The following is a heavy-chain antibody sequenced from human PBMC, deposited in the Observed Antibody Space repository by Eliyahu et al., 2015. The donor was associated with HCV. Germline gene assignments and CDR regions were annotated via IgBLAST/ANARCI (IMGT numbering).Heavy chain of an antibody. CDR3: ASGGGGIAVTGTGGWFDP. J-gene: IGHJ5*02. V-gene: IGHV4-59*01. Sequence: QVQLQESGPGLVKPSETLSLXCTVSGXSITTYXWSWLRQPPGKGLEWIGYIHYSGSTNYNPSLKSRVTISVDTSKNQFSLNLTSVTAADTAMYYCASGGGGIAVTGTGGWFDPWGQGTLVTVSS. CDR2: IHYSGST. CDR1: GXSITTYX. D-gene: IGHD6-19*01.